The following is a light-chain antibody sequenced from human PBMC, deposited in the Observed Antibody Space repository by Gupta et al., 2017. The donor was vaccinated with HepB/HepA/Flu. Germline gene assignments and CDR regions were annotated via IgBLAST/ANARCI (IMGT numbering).Light chain of an antibody. CDR3: QQDQDWPPFT. J-gene: IGKJ4*01. V-gene: IGKV3-15*01. Sequence: EIVMTQSRATLSVSPGERATLSCRASQSVRSNLAWYQQKPGQAPRLLIYGASSRDTGVQARFSGSMYGKELSLTTSSRQSEEFAGYYSQQDQDWPPFTFGRGTKVDIK. CDR2: GAS. CDR1: QSVRSN.